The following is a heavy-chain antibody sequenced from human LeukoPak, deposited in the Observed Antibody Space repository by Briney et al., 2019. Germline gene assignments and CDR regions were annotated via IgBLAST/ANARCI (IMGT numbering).Heavy chain of an antibody. D-gene: IGHD3-22*01. CDR3: AKGRRPNYDSSGPYYFDY. Sequence: RSGRSLRLSCAASGFTFSSYAMHWVRQAPGKGLEWVAVISYDGSNKYYADSVKGRFTISRDNSKNTLYLQMNSLRAEDTAVYYCAKGRRPNYDSSGPYYFDYWGQGTLVTVSS. CDR1: GFTFSSYA. CDR2: ISYDGSNK. J-gene: IGHJ4*02. V-gene: IGHV3-30-3*01.